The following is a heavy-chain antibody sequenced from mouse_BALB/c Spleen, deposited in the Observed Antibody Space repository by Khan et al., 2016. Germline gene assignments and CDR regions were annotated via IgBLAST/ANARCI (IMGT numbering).Heavy chain of an antibody. CDR2: INPSTGYT. V-gene: IGHV1-7*01. Sequence: QVQLQQSGAELAKPGASVKMSCKASGYTFTSYWMHWVKQRPGQGLEWIGYINPSTGYTEYNQKFKDKATLTADKSSSTAYMQLSSLTSEDSAVYYWARYYGSSYFDYWGQGTTLTVSS. D-gene: IGHD1-1*01. CDR3: ARYYGSSYFDY. CDR1: GYTFTSYW. J-gene: IGHJ2*01.